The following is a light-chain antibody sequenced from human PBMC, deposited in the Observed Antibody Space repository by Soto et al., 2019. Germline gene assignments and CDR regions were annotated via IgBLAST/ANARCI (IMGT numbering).Light chain of an antibody. CDR1: QSVRSY. CDR2: DAF. J-gene: IGKJ4*01. V-gene: IGKV3-11*01. CDR3: QQRSNWPYT. Sequence: EIVLTQSPVTLSLSPGERATLSCRASQSVRSYLAWYQQKPGQAPRLLIYDAFKRATGIPARFSGSGSGTDFTLTIISLEPEDFAVYYCQQRSNWPYTFGGGTKVEIK.